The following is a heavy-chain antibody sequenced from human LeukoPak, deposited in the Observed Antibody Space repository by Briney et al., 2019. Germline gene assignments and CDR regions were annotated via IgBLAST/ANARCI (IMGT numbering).Heavy chain of an antibody. CDR1: GFTFSSYS. D-gene: IGHD2-15*01. V-gene: IGHV3-21*01. CDR2: ISSGSDYI. Sequence: GGSLRLSCAASGFTFSSYSVDWVRQAPGKGLEWVSLISSGSDYIYYADSVKGRFTISRDNATNSLYLQMNSLRAEDTAVYYCARQYCSGGSCYLTTDYWGQGTLVTVSS. CDR3: ARQYCSGGSCYLTTDY. J-gene: IGHJ4*02.